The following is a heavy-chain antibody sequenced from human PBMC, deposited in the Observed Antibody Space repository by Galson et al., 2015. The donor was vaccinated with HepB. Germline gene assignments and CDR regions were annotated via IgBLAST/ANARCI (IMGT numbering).Heavy chain of an antibody. D-gene: IGHD1-7*01. Sequence: SLRLSCAASGFTFNTYAMTWVRQAPGKGLEWVSVISGTGTYTYYADSVKGRFTISRDNFKNTLYLQMHSLRAEDTAVYYCAKAPKIGNSAYYYYGMDVWGQGTTVTVSS. V-gene: IGHV3-23*01. CDR2: ISGTGTYT. J-gene: IGHJ6*02. CDR1: GFTFNTYA. CDR3: AKAPKIGNSAYYYYGMDV.